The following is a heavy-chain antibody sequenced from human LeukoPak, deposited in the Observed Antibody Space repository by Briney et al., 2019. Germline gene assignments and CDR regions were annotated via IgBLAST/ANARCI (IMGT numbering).Heavy chain of an antibody. CDR3: ARGFIVGATSYYYCYMDV. V-gene: IGHV4-34*01. CDR2: INHSGST. J-gene: IGHJ6*03. D-gene: IGHD1-26*01. Sequence: SETLSLTCTVSGGSISSYYWSWIRQPPGKGLEWIGEINHSGSTNYNPSLKSRVTISVDTSKNQFSLKLSSVTAADTAVYYCARGFIVGATSYYYCYMDVWGKGTTVTVSS. CDR1: GGSISSYY.